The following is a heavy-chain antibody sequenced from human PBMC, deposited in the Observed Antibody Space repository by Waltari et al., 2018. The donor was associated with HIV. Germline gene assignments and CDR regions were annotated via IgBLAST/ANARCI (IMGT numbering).Heavy chain of an antibody. CDR3: ARRNFWGGYKDTFDI. D-gene: IGHD3-3*01. Sequence: QLQLRESGPGLVKPSETLSLTCIVSGDSLSSSRFFWGWIRQPPGKGLEWVGNGYYSGNTYYNPSLKSRVIVSVDASKNQFSLKLSSVTASDTAIYYCARRNFWGGYKDTFDIWGQGTIVAVSS. J-gene: IGHJ3*02. V-gene: IGHV4-39*01. CDR2: GYYSGNT. CDR1: GDSLSSSRFF.